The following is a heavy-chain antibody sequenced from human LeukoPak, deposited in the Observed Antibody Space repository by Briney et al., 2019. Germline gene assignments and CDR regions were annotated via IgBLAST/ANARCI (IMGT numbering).Heavy chain of an antibody. CDR1: GYNFTSYW. J-gene: IGHJ4*02. D-gene: IGHD2-15*01. CDR3: ARTLFYCSGGSCYTYDY. Sequence: GDSVKISCKGTGYNFTSYWIGWVRQMPGKGLDWMGIIYPGDSDTRYSPSFQGQVANSADQSLSTAYLQRTNLKPPDPAMFSRARTLFYCSGGSCYTYDYWGQGTLVTVSS. V-gene: IGHV5-51*01. CDR2: IYPGDSDT.